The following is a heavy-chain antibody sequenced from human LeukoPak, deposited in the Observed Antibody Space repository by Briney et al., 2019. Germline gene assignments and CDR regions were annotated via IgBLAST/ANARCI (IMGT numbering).Heavy chain of an antibody. J-gene: IGHJ4*02. CDR2: ISGGGTGT. D-gene: IGHD3-10*01. CDR3: AKYGSGNFFDY. CDR1: GFTFSSYA. Sequence: PGGSLRLSCAASGFTFSSYAMSWVRQAPGEGLEWVSGISGGGTGTYYADSVKGRFTISRDNSKSTLYLQMNSLRAGDTALYYCAKYGSGNFFDYWGQGTLVTVSS. V-gene: IGHV3-23*01.